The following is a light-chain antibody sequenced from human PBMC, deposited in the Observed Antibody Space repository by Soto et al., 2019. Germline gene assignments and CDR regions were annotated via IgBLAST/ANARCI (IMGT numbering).Light chain of an antibody. CDR3: SSYTSSSSHYV. CDR2: EVS. CDR1: SSDVGDYNY. Sequence: QSVLTQPASVSGSPGQSITISCTGTSSDVGDYNYVSWYQHHPGKAPKLMIYEVSNRSSGVSNRFSGSKSGNTASLTISGLQAEDEADYYCSSYTSSSSHYVFGTGTKVTVL. J-gene: IGLJ1*01. V-gene: IGLV2-14*01.